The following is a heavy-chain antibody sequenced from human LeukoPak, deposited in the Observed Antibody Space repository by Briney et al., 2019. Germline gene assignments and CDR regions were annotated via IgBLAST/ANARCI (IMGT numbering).Heavy chain of an antibody. CDR3: GRLSSYDSSGYYGFDS. J-gene: IGHJ4*02. CDR2: IYPGDSDI. CDR1: GYRFTVYW. Sequence: GDSLKISCEASGYRFTVYWIGWVRQMPGKGLEWMGIIYPGDSDITYSPSFQGQVTISADKSISTAYLQWSSLNASDTAMYYCGRLSSYDSSGYYGFDSWGQGTLVTVSS. D-gene: IGHD3-22*01. V-gene: IGHV5-51*01.